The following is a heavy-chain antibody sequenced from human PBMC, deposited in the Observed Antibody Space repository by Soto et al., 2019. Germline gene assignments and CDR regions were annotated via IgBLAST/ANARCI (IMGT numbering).Heavy chain of an antibody. Sequence: SETLSLTCAVYGGSFGDYYWGWVRQSPGKGLEWIGNISHSGSTNYNPSLKRRVTVSMDTSNNELSLKMSSVTAADTAVYFCARGLRASFGVRLSYYYDGMDVWGQGTTVTVSS. CDR2: ISHSGST. CDR1: GGSFGDYY. J-gene: IGHJ6*02. CDR3: ARGLRASFGVRLSYYYDGMDV. D-gene: IGHD3-10*01. V-gene: IGHV4-34*01.